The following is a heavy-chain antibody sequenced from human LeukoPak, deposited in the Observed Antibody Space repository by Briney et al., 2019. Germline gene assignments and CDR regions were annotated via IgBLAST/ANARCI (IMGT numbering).Heavy chain of an antibody. CDR3: ARGYYDFWSGPTGPNWFDP. V-gene: IGHV4-30-2*01. J-gene: IGHJ5*02. CDR2: IYQSGST. CDR1: GGSISSGGYS. Sequence: SETLSLTCAVSGGSISSGGYSWSWIRQPPGKGLEWIGYIYQSGSTYYNPSLKSRVTISVDRSKNQFSLKLSSVTAADTAVYYCARGYYDFWSGPTGPNWFDPWGQGTLVTVSS. D-gene: IGHD3-3*01.